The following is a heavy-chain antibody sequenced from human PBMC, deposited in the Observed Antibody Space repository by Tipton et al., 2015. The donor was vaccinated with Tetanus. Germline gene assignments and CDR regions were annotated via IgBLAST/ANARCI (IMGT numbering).Heavy chain of an antibody. V-gene: IGHV4-31*03. CDR3: ARCLAHGDHPDSGLLD. D-gene: IGHD4-17*01. Sequence: TLSLTCTVSGGSISSGGYYWSWIRQHPGKGLEWIGYIYYSGSTYYNPSLKSRVTISVDTSKNQFSLKLSSVTAADTAVYYCARCLAHGDHPDSGLLDWGRGTLVTVSS. CDR2: IYYSGST. J-gene: IGHJ4*02. CDR1: GGSISSGGYY.